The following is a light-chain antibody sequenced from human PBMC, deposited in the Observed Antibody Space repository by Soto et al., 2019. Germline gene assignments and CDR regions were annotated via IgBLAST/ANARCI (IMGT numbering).Light chain of an antibody. Sequence: ENVLTQSPGTLSLSPGERDTLSCRATQSVTSRYFAWYQQKPGQAPRLLIYGVSSRATDIPDRFSGSGSGTDFTLTISRLEPEDFGGYYCQQYSSFPHTFGQGTKLEVK. CDR3: QQYSSFPHT. J-gene: IGKJ2*01. CDR2: GVS. CDR1: QSVTSRY. V-gene: IGKV3-20*01.